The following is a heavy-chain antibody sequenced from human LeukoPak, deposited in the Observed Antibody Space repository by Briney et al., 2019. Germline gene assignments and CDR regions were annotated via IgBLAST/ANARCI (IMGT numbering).Heavy chain of an antibody. Sequence: GGSLRLSCAASGFTFSSYSMNWVRQAPGKGLEWVSTVSASGTTTYYADSVKGRFTISRDNSRNTLYLQMNSLRAEDAAVYYCAKKAVTTTVSNYFDFWGQGTLVTVSS. J-gene: IGHJ4*02. CDR3: AKKAVTTTVSNYFDF. CDR2: VSASGTTT. V-gene: IGHV3-23*01. D-gene: IGHD4-17*01. CDR1: GFTFSSYS.